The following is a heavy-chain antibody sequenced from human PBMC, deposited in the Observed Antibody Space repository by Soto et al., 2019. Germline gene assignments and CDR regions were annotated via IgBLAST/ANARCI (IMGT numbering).Heavy chain of an antibody. CDR3: ARDLFRGWELLRGPFDY. CDR2: IIPIFGTA. J-gene: IGHJ4*02. CDR1: GGTFSSYA. D-gene: IGHD1-26*01. V-gene: IGHV1-69*12. Sequence: QVQLVQSGAEVKKPGSSVKVSCKASGGTFSSYAISWVQQAPGQGLEWMGGIIPIFGTANYAQKFQGRVTITADESTSTAYMELSSLRSEDTAVYYCARDLFRGWELLRGPFDYWGQGTLVTVSS.